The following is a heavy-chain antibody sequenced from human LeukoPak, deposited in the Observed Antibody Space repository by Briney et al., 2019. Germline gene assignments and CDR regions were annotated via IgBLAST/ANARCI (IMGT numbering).Heavy chain of an antibody. Sequence: PWGSLTLSCAASGFTFSRYAMHWVRQAPGKGLEWVAVISQDGSNKYYADSGKGRFTISRDSSEHTLYLQMNSLRVEDPAIYYCARVGYYSSGPFSYFDYWGQGTLVSVCS. CDR1: GFTFSRYA. CDR2: ISQDGSNK. J-gene: IGHJ4*02. D-gene: IGHD3-10*01. V-gene: IGHV3-30-3*01. CDR3: ARVGYYSSGPFSYFDY.